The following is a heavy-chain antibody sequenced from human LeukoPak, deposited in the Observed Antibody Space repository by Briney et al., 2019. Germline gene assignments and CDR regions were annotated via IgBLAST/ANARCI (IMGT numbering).Heavy chain of an antibody. Sequence: SETLSLTCTVSGGSISSYYWSWIRQPAGKGLEWIGRIYTSGSTNYNPSLKSRVTMSVDTSKNQFSLKLSSVTAADTAVYYCARERSDSSAYYYGYYYYYMDVWGKGTTVTVSS. CDR3: ARERSDSSAYYYGYYYYYMDV. CDR2: IYTSGST. CDR1: GGSISSYY. J-gene: IGHJ6*03. V-gene: IGHV4-4*07. D-gene: IGHD3-22*01.